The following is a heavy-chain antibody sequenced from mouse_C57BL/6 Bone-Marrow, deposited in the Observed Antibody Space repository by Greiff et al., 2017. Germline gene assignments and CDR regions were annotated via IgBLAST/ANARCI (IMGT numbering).Heavy chain of an antibody. D-gene: IGHD2-4*01. CDR3: ARDDSWYFDV. J-gene: IGHJ1*03. CDR2: INYDGSST. V-gene: IGHV5-16*01. Sequence: VQLKESEGGLVQPGSSMKLSCTASGFTFSDYYMAWVRQVPEKGLEWVANINYDGSSTYYLDSLKSRFIISRDNAKNILYLQMSSLKSEDTATYYCARDDSWYFDVWGTGTTVTVSS. CDR1: GFTFSDYY.